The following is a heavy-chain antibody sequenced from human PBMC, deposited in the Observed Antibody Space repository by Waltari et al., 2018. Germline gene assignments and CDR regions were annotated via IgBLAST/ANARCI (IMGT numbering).Heavy chain of an antibody. J-gene: IGHJ6*02. D-gene: IGHD2-21*01. CDR3: ARDTGALWMDV. V-gene: IGHV1-46*01. CDR1: EYTFTSSY. CDR2: INPSGGST. Sequence: QVQLVQSGAEVKKPGASVKISCKTSEYTFTSSYIHWVRQAPGQGLEWMGIINPSGGSTIYAQKFQGRVTMTSDTSTSTVYMELSSLRSEDTAVYYCARDTGALWMDVWGQGTTVTVSS.